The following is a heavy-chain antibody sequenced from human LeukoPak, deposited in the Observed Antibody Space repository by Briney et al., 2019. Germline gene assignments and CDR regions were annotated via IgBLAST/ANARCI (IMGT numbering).Heavy chain of an antibody. Sequence: GASVKVSCKASGYTFSDHYVHWVRQAPGQGLEWMGWINPNSGGTNYAQKFQGRVTMTRDTSISTAYMELSRLRSDDTAVYYCARSGMFAVYYYYYMDVWGKGTTVTVSS. CDR2: INPNSGGT. J-gene: IGHJ6*03. D-gene: IGHD3-10*02. CDR1: GYTFSDHY. CDR3: ARSGMFAVYYYYYMDV. V-gene: IGHV1-2*02.